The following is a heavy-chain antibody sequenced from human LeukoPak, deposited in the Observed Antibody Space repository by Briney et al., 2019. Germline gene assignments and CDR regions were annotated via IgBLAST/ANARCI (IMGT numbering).Heavy chain of an antibody. CDR3: ARALGGKVSFDY. D-gene: IGHD4-23*01. Sequence: ASETLSLTCTVSGGSISSSSYYWGWIRQPPGKGLEWIGSIYYSGSTYYNPSLKSRVTISVDTSKNQFSLKLSSVTAADTAVYYCARALGGKVSFDYWGQGTLVTVSS. V-gene: IGHV4-39*07. J-gene: IGHJ4*02. CDR2: IYYSGST. CDR1: GGSISSSSYY.